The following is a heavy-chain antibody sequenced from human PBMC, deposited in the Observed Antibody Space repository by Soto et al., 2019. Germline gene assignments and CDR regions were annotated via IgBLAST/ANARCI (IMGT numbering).Heavy chain of an antibody. V-gene: IGHV1-2*04. CDR2: INPNSGGT. Sequence: QVQLVQSGAEVKKPGASVKVSCKASGYTFTGYYMHWVRQAPGQGLEWMGWINPNSGGTNYAQKFQGWVTMTRDTSISTAYMELSRLRSDATAVYYCARGGEILTDLDGWGMDVWGQGTTVTVSS. J-gene: IGHJ6*02. CDR1: GYTFTGYY. D-gene: IGHD3-9*01. CDR3: ARGGEILTDLDGWGMDV.